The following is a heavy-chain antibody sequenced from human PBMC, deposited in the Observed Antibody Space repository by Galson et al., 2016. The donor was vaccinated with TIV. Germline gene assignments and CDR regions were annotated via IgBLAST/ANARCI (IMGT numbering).Heavy chain of an antibody. Sequence: SLRLSCAASGFVFGDFAMTWVRQVPGKGLEWVSGVSWTGTYTKYADSVKGRFTISRDNAKKSLYLQMTSLRAEDTALYYCAKDLSQSIDTYGNIAFDIWGQGTLVTVSS. D-gene: IGHD5-18*01. J-gene: IGHJ3*02. CDR3: AKDLSQSIDTYGNIAFDI. V-gene: IGHV3-20*04. CDR2: VSWTGTYT. CDR1: GFVFGDFA.